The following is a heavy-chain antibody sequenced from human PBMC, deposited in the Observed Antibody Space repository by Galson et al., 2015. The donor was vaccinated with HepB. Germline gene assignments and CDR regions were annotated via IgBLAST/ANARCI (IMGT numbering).Heavy chain of an antibody. Sequence: SLRLSCAASGFTFSSYAMHWVRQAPGKGLEYVSAISSNGGSTYYADSVKGRFTISRDNSKNTLYLQMSSLRAEGTAVYYCVKSEYSSSWYSYWGQGTLVTVSS. CDR2: ISSNGGST. D-gene: IGHD6-13*01. V-gene: IGHV3-64D*06. J-gene: IGHJ4*02. CDR1: GFTFSSYA. CDR3: VKSEYSSSWYSY.